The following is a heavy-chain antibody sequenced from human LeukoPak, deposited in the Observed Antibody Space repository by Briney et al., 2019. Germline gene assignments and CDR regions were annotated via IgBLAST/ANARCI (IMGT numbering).Heavy chain of an antibody. CDR2: MKEDESEE. CDR1: GFTFSNYW. V-gene: IGHV3-7*01. Sequence: GGSLRLSCAASGFTFSNYWMTWVRQAPGKGLEWVAHMKEDESEEYYVDSVRGRFTISRDNAKNSLYLQMNSLRGEDTAVYYCAKRGVVIRVILVGFHKEAYYFDSWGQGALVTVSS. CDR3: AKRGVVIRVILVGFHKEAYYFDS. D-gene: IGHD3-22*01. J-gene: IGHJ4*02.